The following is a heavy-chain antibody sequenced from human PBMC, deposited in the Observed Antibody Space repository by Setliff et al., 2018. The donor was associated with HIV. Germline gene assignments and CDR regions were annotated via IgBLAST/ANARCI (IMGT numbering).Heavy chain of an antibody. CDR1: GFTFSSYG. Sequence: GGSLRLSCAASGFTFSSYGMHWVRQAPGKGLEWVTFIRYDGSDQYYADSVKGRFTISRDNAQNSLYLQMNNLRVEDTAVYYCARDGTRLLAAMDVWGKGTTVTVSS. J-gene: IGHJ6*03. CDR2: IRYDGSDQ. V-gene: IGHV3-30*02. CDR3: ARDGTRLLAAMDV.